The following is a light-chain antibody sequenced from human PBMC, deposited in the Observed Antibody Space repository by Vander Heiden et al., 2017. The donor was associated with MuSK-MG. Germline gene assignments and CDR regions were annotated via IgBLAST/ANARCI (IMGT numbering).Light chain of an antibody. CDR2: TAS. V-gene: IGKV1-12*01. J-gene: IGKJ4*02. Sequence: DIQLTQSPSSVSASVRAGVTITCRSSQSGGTGLAWYQQKPGKAPRLLSYTASSLQSGVPARFSGSGSGTEFTLTISSLESEDFAVDYCQQGDRAPHTCGGGTKVEIK. CDR1: QSGGTG. CDR3: QQGDRAPHT.